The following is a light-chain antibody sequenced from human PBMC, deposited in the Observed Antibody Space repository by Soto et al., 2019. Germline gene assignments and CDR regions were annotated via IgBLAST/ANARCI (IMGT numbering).Light chain of an antibody. Sequence: RVISQSPATLSVSPGERATLSCRASQNVSSKLAWYQQKPGQAPRLLIHTASSRATGVPARFSASGSGTESTLTISSLQSEDFAVYYCQQYNNWPWTFGQRAKVDI. J-gene: IGKJ1*01. CDR1: QNVSSK. CDR3: QQYNNWPWT. CDR2: TAS. V-gene: IGKV3-15*01.